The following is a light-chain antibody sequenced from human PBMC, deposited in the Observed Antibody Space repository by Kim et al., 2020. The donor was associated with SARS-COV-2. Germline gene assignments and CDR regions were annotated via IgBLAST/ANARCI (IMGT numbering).Light chain of an antibody. J-gene: IGKJ4*01. Sequence: SVSPGERATLSCRASQSVSSNLAWYQQKPGQAPRLLIYGASTRATGIPARFSGSGSGTEFTITISSLQSEDFAVYYCQQYNNWPLTFGGGTKVEIK. CDR2: GAS. CDR3: QQYNNWPLT. CDR1: QSVSSN. V-gene: IGKV3-15*01.